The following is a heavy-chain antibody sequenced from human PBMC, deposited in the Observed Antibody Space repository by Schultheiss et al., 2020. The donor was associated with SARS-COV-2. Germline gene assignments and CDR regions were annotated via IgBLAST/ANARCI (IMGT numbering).Heavy chain of an antibody. V-gene: IGHV3-7*03. J-gene: IGHJ4*02. CDR1: GFTFSSYW. D-gene: IGHD6-13*01. CDR2: IKQAGSEK. CDR3: ARGPIGAAGNWDFDY. Sequence: GGSLRLSCDVSGFTFSSYWMHWVRQVPGKGLVWVANIKQAGSEKYYVDSVKGRFTISRDDVKSSVFLQMNSLRAEDTAVYYCARGPIGAAGNWDFDYWGQGTLVTVSS.